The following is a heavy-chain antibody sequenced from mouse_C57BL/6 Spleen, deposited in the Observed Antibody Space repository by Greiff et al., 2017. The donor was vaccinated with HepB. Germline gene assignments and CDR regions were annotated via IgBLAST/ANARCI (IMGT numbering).Heavy chain of an antibody. D-gene: IGHD1-1*01. J-gene: IGHJ2*01. CDR2: IYPGDGDT. Sequence: VQLQQSGAELVKPGASVKISCKASGYAFSSYWMNWVKQRPGKGLEWIGQIYPGDGDTNYNGKFKGKATLTADKSSSTAYMQLSSLTSEDSAVYFCARGYYGSSYAGDYWGQGTTLTVSS. CDR1: GYAFSSYW. V-gene: IGHV1-80*01. CDR3: ARGYYGSSYAGDY.